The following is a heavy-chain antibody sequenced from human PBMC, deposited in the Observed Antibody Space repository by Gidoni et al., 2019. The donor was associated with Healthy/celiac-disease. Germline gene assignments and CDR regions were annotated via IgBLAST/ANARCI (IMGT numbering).Heavy chain of an antibody. CDR3: ARDSGPREGWGLYYYDSSGYNYFDY. Sequence: QVQLQESGPGLVQPSETLSLTCTVSGGSISSYYWSWIRQPPGKGLEWIGYIYYSGSTNYNPSLKSRVTISVDTSKNQFSLKLSSVTAADTAVYYCARDSGPREGWGLYYYDSSGYNYFDYWGQGTLVTVSS. D-gene: IGHD3-22*01. CDR2: IYYSGST. J-gene: IGHJ4*02. V-gene: IGHV4-59*01. CDR1: GGSISSYY.